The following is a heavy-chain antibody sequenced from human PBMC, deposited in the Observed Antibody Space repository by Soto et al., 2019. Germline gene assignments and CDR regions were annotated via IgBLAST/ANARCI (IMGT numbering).Heavy chain of an antibody. CDR3: ARDSGSYYVAYAFDI. V-gene: IGHV1-46*01. Sequence: GASMKVSCKASGYTFTSYHMHWVRQAPGQGLEWMGIINPSGGSTSYAQKFQGRVTMTRDTSTSTVYMELSSLRSEDTAVYYCARDSGSYYVAYAFDIWGQGTMVTVSS. D-gene: IGHD1-26*01. CDR1: GYTFTSYH. CDR2: INPSGGST. J-gene: IGHJ3*02.